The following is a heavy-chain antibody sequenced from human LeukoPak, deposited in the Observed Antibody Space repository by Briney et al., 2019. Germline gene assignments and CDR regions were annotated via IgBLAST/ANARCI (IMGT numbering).Heavy chain of an antibody. CDR2: IYYSGSP. V-gene: IGHV4-39*02. Sequence: PSETLSLTCTVSGGSIRSSSYYWDWIRQPTGKGLEWIGSIYYSGSPYHNPSLKSRVTISVDTSKNQFSLKLSSVTAADTAVYYCAREREAGTGDYYYYMDVWGKGTTVTVSS. CDR3: AREREAGTGDYYYYMDV. D-gene: IGHD6-19*01. CDR1: GGSIRSSSYY. J-gene: IGHJ6*03.